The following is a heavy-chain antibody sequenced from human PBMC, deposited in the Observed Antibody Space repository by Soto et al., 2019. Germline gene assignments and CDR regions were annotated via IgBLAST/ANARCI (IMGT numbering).Heavy chain of an antibody. Sequence: EVQLLESGGGLVQPGGSLRLSCAASGFTFGSYAMIWVRQAPGKGLGWVSTISSSGDSTYYADSVKGRFTVSRDNSMNTLYMQMNSRRAEDTAVYYCAKSGTALSYGFDPWGQGTLVTVSS. CDR3: AKSGTALSYGFDP. V-gene: IGHV3-23*01. J-gene: IGHJ5*02. CDR2: ISSSGDST. CDR1: GFTFGSYA. D-gene: IGHD5-18*01.